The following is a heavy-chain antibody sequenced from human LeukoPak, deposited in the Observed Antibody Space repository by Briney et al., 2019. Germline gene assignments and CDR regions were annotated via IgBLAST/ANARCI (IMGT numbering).Heavy chain of an antibody. CDR1: GGSFSGYY. D-gene: IGHD6-13*01. J-gene: IGHJ5*02. CDR2: INHSGST. V-gene: IGHV4-34*01. CDR3: AKDHRGYSSSWYSYWFDP. Sequence: SETLSLTCAVYGGSFSGYYWSWIRQPPGKGLEWIGEINHSGSTNYNPSLKSRVTISVDTSKNQFSLKLSSVTAEDTAVYYCAKDHRGYSSSWYSYWFDPWGQGTLVTVSS.